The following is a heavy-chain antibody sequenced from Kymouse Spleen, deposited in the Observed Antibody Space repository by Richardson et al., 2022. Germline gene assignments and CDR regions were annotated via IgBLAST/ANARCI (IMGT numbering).Heavy chain of an antibody. CDR2: TRNKANSYTT. V-gene: IGHV3-72*01. CDR3: ARSGSYYPFDY. D-gene: IGHD1-26*01. CDR1: GFTFSDHY. Sequence: EVQLVESGGGLVQPGGSLRLSCAASGFTFSDHYMDWVRQAPGKGLEWVGRTRNKANSYTTEYAASVKGRFTISRDDSKNSLYLQMNSLKTEDTAVYYCARSGSYYPFDYWGQGTLVTVSS. J-gene: IGHJ4*02.